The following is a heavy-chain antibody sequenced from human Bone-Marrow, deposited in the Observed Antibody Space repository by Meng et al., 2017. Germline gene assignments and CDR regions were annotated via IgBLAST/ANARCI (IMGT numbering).Heavy chain of an antibody. CDR1: GGSISSDHW. V-gene: IGHV4-4*02. D-gene: IGHD3-16*01. CDR3: TRNEYYCLGY. CDR2: IYHDGSA. J-gene: IGHJ4*02. Sequence: VQLQESGPGLGRPSGTLSLTCAVPGGSISSDHWWSWVRQSSGKGLEWIGEIYHDGSARYNPSLKSRVTISVDRAKNQFSLTLTSVTAADTAVYYCTRNEYYCLGYWGQGTLVTVSS.